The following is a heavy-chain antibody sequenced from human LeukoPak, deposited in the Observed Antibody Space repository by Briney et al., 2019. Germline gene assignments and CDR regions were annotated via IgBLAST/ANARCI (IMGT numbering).Heavy chain of an antibody. D-gene: IGHD6-6*01. CDR2: IRYDGGNK. V-gene: IGHV3-30*02. J-gene: IGHJ6*03. CDR1: GFTFSSYG. CDR3: AKVGASSVYYYYMDV. Sequence: GGSLRLSCAASGFTFSSYGMHWVRQAPGKGLEWVAFIRYDGGNKYYADSVKGRFTISRDNSKNTLYLQMNSLRAEDTAVYYCAKVGASSVYYYYMDVWGKGTTVTVSS.